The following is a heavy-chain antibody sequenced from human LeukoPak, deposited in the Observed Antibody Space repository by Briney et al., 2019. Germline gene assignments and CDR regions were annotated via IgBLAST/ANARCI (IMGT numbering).Heavy chain of an antibody. J-gene: IGHJ3*02. CDR3: TRDLRYFDWLHHDAFDI. D-gene: IGHD3-9*01. CDR1: GHSVPSNSAA. V-gene: IGHV6-1*01. CDR2: TYYRSKWYN. Sequence: SQTLSLTCAISGHSVPSNSAAWNSIRQSPSRGLEWLGRTYYRSKWYNDYAVSVKSRITINPDTSKNQFSLQLNSVTPEETAVYYCTRDLRYFDWLHHDAFDIWGQGTMVTVSS.